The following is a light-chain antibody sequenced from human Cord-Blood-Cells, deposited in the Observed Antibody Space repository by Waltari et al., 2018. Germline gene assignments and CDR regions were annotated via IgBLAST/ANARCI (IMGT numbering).Light chain of an antibody. CDR1: QDISNY. CDR3: QQYDNLPYT. Sequence: EIKLTQSPPSLSASVGERVTITCQASQDISNYLNWYQQKPGKAPKLLIYDASTLETGVPSRFSGSGSGTDFTFTISSLQPEDIATYYCQQYDNLPYTFGQGTKLEIK. V-gene: IGKV1-33*01. CDR2: DAS. J-gene: IGKJ2*01.